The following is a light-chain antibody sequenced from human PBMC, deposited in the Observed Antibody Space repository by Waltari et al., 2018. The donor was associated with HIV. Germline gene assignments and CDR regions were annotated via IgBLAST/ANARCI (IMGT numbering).Light chain of an antibody. V-gene: IGKV3-15*01. CDR2: AAS. CDR1: QRVGIN. CDR3: QHYNNWLTCT. J-gene: IGKJ1*01. Sequence: EIVMTQSPATLSVSPGETAILSCRASQRVGINVAWYQQKPGQAPRLLMSAASTRSTVTPARFGGSGSGTDFTLTISSLQSEDFAFYYCQHYNNWLTCTFGQGTNVEVK.